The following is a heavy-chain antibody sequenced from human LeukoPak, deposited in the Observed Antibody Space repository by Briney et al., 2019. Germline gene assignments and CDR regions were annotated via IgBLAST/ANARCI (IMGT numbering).Heavy chain of an antibody. Sequence: GGSLRLSCAASGLTFSSYSMNWVRQAPGKGLEWVSSISSSSSYIYYADSVKGRFPISRDNAKNSLYLQMNSLRAEDTAVYYCARDEVDYSTDYWGQGTLVTVSS. V-gene: IGHV3-21*01. CDR3: ARDEVDYSTDY. D-gene: IGHD4-11*01. J-gene: IGHJ4*02. CDR2: ISSSSSYI. CDR1: GLTFSSYS.